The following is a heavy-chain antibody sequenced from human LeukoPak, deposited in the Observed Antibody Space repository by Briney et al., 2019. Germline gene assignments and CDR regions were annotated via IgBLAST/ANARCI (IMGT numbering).Heavy chain of an antibody. CDR3: ARQRSYYDSSGYYGY. J-gene: IGHJ4*02. CDR1: GYSLSSGYY. Sequence: SETLSLACTVSGYSLSSGYYWGWIRQPPGKGLEWIGSIYHSGSTNYNPSLKSRVTISVDTSKNQFSLKLSSVTAADTAVYYCARQRSYYDSSGYYGYWGQGTLVTVSS. V-gene: IGHV4-38-2*02. D-gene: IGHD3-22*01. CDR2: IYHSGST.